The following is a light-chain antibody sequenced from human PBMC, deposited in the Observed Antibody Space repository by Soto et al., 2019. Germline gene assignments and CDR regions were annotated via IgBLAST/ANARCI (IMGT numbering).Light chain of an antibody. V-gene: IGKV3-15*01. CDR3: QQYHNWPPRT. Sequence: EIVMTQSPATLSVSPGERATLSCRASQNIDNNLAWYQQKPGQAPRLLIFGASTRATGIPARFSGSGSGTGFTLTISSLQSEDFAVYYCQQYHNWPPRTFGQGTKVEIK. CDR2: GAS. J-gene: IGKJ1*01. CDR1: QNIDNN.